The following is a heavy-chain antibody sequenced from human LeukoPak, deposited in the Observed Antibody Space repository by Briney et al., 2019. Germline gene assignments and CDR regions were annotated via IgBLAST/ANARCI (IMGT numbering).Heavy chain of an antibody. CDR1: GGSFSGYY. D-gene: IGHD3-22*01. CDR2: INHSGST. Sequence: SETLSLTCAVYGGSFSGYYWSWIRQPPGKGLEWIGEINHSGSTNYNPSLKSRVTISVDTSKNQFSLKLSSVTAADTAVYYCARVWAQLAYYYDYYFDYWGQGTLVTVSS. J-gene: IGHJ4*02. CDR3: ARVWAQLAYYYDYYFDY. V-gene: IGHV4-34*01.